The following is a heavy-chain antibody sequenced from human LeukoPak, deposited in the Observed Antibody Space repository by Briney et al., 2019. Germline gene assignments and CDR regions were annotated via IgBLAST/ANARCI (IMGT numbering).Heavy chain of an antibody. CDR2: IIPILGIA. Sequence: AASVKVSCKASGGTFSSYAISWVRQAPGQGLEWMGRIIPILGIANYAQKFQGRVTITADKSTSTAYMELSSLRAEDTAVYYCAREGYYDSSGYRLRQFDPWGQGTLVTVSS. CDR1: GGTFSSYA. V-gene: IGHV1-69*04. CDR3: AREGYYDSSGYRLRQFDP. D-gene: IGHD3-22*01. J-gene: IGHJ5*02.